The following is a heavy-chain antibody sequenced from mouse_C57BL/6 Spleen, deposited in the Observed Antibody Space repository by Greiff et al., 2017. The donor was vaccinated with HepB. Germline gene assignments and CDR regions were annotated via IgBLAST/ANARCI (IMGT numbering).Heavy chain of an antibody. CDR3: ARPGDDY. Sequence: EVQLQQSGPELVKPGASVKISCKASGYTFTDYYMNWVKQSHGKSLEWIGDINPNNGGTSYNQKFKGKATLTVDKSSSTAYMELRSLTSEDSAVYYCARPGDDYWGQGTTLTVSS. CDR1: GYTFTDYY. CDR2: INPNNGGT. V-gene: IGHV1-26*01. J-gene: IGHJ2*01.